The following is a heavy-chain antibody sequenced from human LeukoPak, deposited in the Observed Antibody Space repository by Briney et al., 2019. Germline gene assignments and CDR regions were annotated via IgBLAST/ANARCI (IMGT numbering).Heavy chain of an antibody. CDR1: GDSISSAYY. CDR3: ARGISGYSSSTFDP. Sequence: SETLSLTCSFSGDSISSAYYWGWIRQPPGKGLEWIGSMEWIGSMYDGGSIYYNPSLKSRITISVNTSKNQFSLKLSSVTAADTAVYYCARGISGYSSSTFDPWGQGTLVTVSS. CDR2: MYDGGSI. V-gene: IGHV4-38-2*02. D-gene: IGHD6-13*01. J-gene: IGHJ5*02.